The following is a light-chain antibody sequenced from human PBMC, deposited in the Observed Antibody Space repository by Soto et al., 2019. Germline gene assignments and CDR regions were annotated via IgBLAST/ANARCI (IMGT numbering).Light chain of an antibody. J-gene: IGKJ4*01. CDR3: QQRSNWPPFT. Sequence: EIVLTQSPATLSLSPGERATLSCRASQSVSNYLAWYQQKPGQAPRLLIYDASNRATGIPARFSGSGSGTDVTLTISSLEPEDFAVYYCQQRSNWPPFTFGGGTKVEIK. CDR2: DAS. CDR1: QSVSNY. V-gene: IGKV3-11*01.